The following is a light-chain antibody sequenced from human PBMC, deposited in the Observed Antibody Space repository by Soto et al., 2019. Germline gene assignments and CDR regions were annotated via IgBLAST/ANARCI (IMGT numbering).Light chain of an antibody. CDR2: EVS. Sequence: QSALTQPASVSGSPGQSITISCRGISSDVGGYNHVSWYQQYPGKAPKLIIYEVSDRPSGVSNRFSGSKSGNTASLTISGLQAEDEADYYCSSYTSSVRRVFGTGTKLTVL. CDR1: SSDVGGYNH. V-gene: IGLV2-14*01. CDR3: SSYTSSVRRV. J-gene: IGLJ1*01.